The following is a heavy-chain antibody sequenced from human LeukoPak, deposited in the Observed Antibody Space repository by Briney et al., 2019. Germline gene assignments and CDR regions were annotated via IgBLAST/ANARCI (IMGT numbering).Heavy chain of an antibody. J-gene: IGHJ4*02. Sequence: SETLSLTCTVSGGSISSYYWSWIRQPPGKGLEWIGYIYYSGSTNYNPSLKSRVTISLDTSKNQFSLKLSSVTAADTAVYCCARQVPYYYDNTGTYDSWGQGTLVTVSS. V-gene: IGHV4-59*08. D-gene: IGHD3-22*01. CDR1: GGSISSYY. CDR3: ARQVPYYYDNTGTYDS. CDR2: IYYSGST.